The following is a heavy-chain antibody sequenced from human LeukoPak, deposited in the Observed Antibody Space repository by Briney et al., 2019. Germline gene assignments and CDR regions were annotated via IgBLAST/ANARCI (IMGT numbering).Heavy chain of an antibody. Sequence: SETLSLTCTVSGGSISSGGYYRSWIRQLPGKGLECIGFIYYSGSTFYNPSLKSRVTISIDTSKNQFSLKLSSVTAADTAVYYCASLYYFDSSGYYYGKADIWGQGTMVTVSS. V-gene: IGHV4-31*03. CDR1: GGSISSGGYY. CDR3: ASLYYFDSSGYYYGKADI. J-gene: IGHJ3*02. D-gene: IGHD3-22*01. CDR2: IYYSGST.